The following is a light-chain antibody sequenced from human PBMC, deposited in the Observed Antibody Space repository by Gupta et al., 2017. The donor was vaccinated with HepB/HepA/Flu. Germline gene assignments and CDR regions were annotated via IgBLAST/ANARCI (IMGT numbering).Light chain of an antibody. CDR2: GAS. J-gene: IGKJ4*01. Sequence: EIVMTQSPATLSVSPGERATLSCRASQSVSSNLAWYQQKPGQAPRLLIYGASTRDTGIPARFSGSGCGKEVTLTISSRQSEDLAVYYCQQYKNWPPLTFGGGTKVEIK. CDR1: QSVSSN. V-gene: IGKV3-15*01. CDR3: QQYKNWPPLT.